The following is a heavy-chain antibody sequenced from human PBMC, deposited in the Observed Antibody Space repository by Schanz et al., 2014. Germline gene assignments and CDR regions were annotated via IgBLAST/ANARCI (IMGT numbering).Heavy chain of an antibody. D-gene: IGHD3-22*01. V-gene: IGHV1-69*10. J-gene: IGHJ4*02. CDR3: ARSNYYDNSDYYNSFDY. CDR2: IIPILGIA. CDR1: GYTFTGYY. Sequence: QVQLVQSGAEVKKPGASVKVSCKASGYTFTGYYMHWVRQAPGQGLEWMGWIIPILGIANYAQKFQGRVTITADRSTSTAYMELSSLRSEDTAVYYCARSNYYDNSDYYNSFDYWGQGSLVTVSS.